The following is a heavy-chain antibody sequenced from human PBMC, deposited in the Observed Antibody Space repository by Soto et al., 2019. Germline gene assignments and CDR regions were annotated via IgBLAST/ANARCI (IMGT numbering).Heavy chain of an antibody. CDR1: GGSISNHY. V-gene: IGHV4-59*11. J-gene: IGHJ4*02. D-gene: IGHD7-27*01. CDR3: TRANWYSEY. CDR2: IYYNGNT. Sequence: QVQLQESGPGLVKPSETLSLTCTVSGGSISNHYWSWIRQPPGKGLVWIGYIYYNGNTNYNPSLKSRVTMSVDTSKTQISLKLSSVTAADTAVYYCTRANWYSEYWGQGTLVTVSS.